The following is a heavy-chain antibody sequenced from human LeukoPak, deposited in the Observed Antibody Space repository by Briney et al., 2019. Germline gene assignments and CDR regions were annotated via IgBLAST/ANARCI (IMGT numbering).Heavy chain of an antibody. Sequence: GGSLRLSCVGSGFTYANYAMKWVRQAPGKRLEWVASITGTGGRGGIYYADSVKGRFTISRDNSKNTLFLQMSSLRAEDTAVYHCAKGDGGHCTGVKCYPFDYWGQGTVVTVSS. V-gene: IGHV3-23*01. CDR1: GFTYANYA. D-gene: IGHD2-8*02. CDR2: ITGTGGRGGI. J-gene: IGHJ4*02. CDR3: AKGDGGHCTGVKCYPFDY.